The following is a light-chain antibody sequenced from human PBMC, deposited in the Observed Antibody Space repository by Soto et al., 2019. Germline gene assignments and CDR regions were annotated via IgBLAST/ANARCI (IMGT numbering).Light chain of an antibody. CDR1: QSVSSSY. V-gene: IGKV3-20*01. J-gene: IGKJ2*01. CDR3: QHYGRSPPYT. Sequence: EIVLTQSPGTLSLSPGERATLPCRASQSVSSSYLSWFQQRPGQAPRLLIYGASSRATDIPDRFSGSGSGTDFTLTISRLEPEDFAVYYCQHYGRSPPYTFGQGTKLEIK. CDR2: GAS.